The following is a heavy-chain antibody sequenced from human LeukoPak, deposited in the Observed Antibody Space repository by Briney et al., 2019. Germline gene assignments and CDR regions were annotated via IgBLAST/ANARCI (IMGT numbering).Heavy chain of an antibody. CDR2: IYYSGST. V-gene: IGHV4-61*01. J-gene: IGHJ4*02. Sequence: SETLSLTCTVSGGSVSSGSYYWSWIRQPPGKGLEWIGYIYYSGSTNYNPSLKRRVTISKDTSKNQFSLNVNSVTAGDTALYYCARGVHCSAGSCYSFDYWGQGTLVTVSS. CDR3: ARGVHCSAGSCYSFDY. D-gene: IGHD2-15*01. CDR1: GGSVSSGSYY.